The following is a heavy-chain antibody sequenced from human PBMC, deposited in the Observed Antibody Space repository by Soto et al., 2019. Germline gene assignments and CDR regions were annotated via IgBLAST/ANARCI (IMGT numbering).Heavy chain of an antibody. CDR3: ARDDSYPLRFLESSAGYYYYYGMDV. V-gene: IGHV3-48*02. D-gene: IGHD3-3*01. CDR1: GFTFSSYS. CDR2: ISSSSSTI. J-gene: IGHJ6*02. Sequence: GGSLRLSCAASGFTFSSYSMNWVRQAPGKGLEWVSYISSSSSTIYYADSVKGRFTISRDNAKNSLYLQMNSLRDEDTAVYYCARDDSYPLRFLESSAGYYYYYGMDVWGQGTTVTVSS.